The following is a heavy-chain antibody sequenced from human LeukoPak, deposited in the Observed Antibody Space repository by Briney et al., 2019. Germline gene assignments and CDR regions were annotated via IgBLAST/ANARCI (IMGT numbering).Heavy chain of an antibody. Sequence: PGGSLRLSCAASGFTFSTYAMSWVRQAPGKGLEWVSSISDSSGHTYYADSVRGRFTISRDNSKNTLYLQMNSLRAEDTAVYYCAKSYVWGSYRPPFDYWGQGTLVTVSS. CDR3: AKSYVWGSYRPPFDY. CDR2: ISDSSGHT. J-gene: IGHJ4*02. D-gene: IGHD3-16*02. V-gene: IGHV3-23*01. CDR1: GFTFSTYA.